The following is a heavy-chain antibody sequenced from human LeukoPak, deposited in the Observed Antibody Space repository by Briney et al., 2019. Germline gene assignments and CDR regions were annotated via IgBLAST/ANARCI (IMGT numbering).Heavy chain of an antibody. J-gene: IGHJ3*02. V-gene: IGHV3-23*01. CDR3: AKDVRIAVALGGRDAFDI. D-gene: IGHD6-19*01. Sequence: GGSLRLSCAASGFTFSSYAMSWVRQAPGKGLEWVSAISGSGGSTYYADSVKGRFTISRDNSKNTLYLQMNSLRAEDTAVYYCAKDVRIAVALGGRDAFDIWGQGTMVTVSS. CDR2: ISGSGGST. CDR1: GFTFSSYA.